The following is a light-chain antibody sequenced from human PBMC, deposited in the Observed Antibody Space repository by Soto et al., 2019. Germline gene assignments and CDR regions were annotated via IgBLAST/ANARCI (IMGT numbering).Light chain of an antibody. V-gene: IGKV1-12*01. CDR1: QDISRW. CDR2: AAS. Sequence: DIQMTQSPSSVSASVGDRVTITCRASQDISRWLAWYQQKPGKAPKLLIYAASTLHSGVPSRFSGSGSGTDFTLTISSMQPEDFATYYCQQADSFTTFGPGTKEDIK. CDR3: QQADSFTT. J-gene: IGKJ3*01.